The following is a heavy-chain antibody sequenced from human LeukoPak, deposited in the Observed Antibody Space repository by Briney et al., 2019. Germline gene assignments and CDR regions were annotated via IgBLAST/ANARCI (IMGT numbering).Heavy chain of an antibody. CDR1: GYTFTSYA. J-gene: IGHJ4*02. Sequence: GASVKVSCKASGYTFTSYAMHWVRQAPGQRLEWMGWINAGNGNTKYSQKFQGRVTITRDTSASTAYMELSSLRSEDTAVYYCARLYCSGGSCYGFGYWGQGTLVTVSS. CDR2: INAGNGNT. CDR3: ARLYCSGGSCYGFGY. D-gene: IGHD2-15*01. V-gene: IGHV1-3*01.